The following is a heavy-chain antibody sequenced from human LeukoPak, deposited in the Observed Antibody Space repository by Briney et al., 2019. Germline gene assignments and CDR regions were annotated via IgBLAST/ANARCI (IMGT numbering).Heavy chain of an antibody. J-gene: IGHJ4*02. Sequence: ASVKVSCKASGYTFTSYGISWVRQAPGQGLEWKGWISAYNGNTNYEQKLQGRVTMTTDTSTSTAYMELRSLRSDDTAVYYCARVPGYSCSWYGDFDDWGQVTLVTFSS. CDR2: ISAYNGNT. CDR1: GYTFTSYG. V-gene: IGHV1-18*01. D-gene: IGHD6-13*01. CDR3: ARVPGYSCSWYGDFDD.